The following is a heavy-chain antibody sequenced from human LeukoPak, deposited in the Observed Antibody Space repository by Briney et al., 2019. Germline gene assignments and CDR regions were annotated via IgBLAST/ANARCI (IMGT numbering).Heavy chain of an antibody. V-gene: IGHV1-69*13. CDR2: LIPIFGTP. CDR1: GGTFTSYA. CDR3: ARWAGRGSPQFYGPLDF. Sequence: GASVKVSCKASGGTFTSYAFSWVRQAPAQGLEWMGGLIPIFGTPIYAQKFQGRVTTTADESTSTAYMELSSLRSEDTAVYYCARWAGRGSPQFYGPLDFWGQGTLVTVSS. D-gene: IGHD2/OR15-2a*01. J-gene: IGHJ4*02.